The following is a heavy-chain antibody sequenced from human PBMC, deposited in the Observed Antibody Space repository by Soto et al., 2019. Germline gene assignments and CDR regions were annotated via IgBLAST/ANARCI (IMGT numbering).Heavy chain of an antibody. CDR2: SIPIQGRA. D-gene: IGHD3-16*01. Sequence: QVQLVQSGAEVKRPGSSVKVSCEASGGTFTSYIFTWVRQAPVQGLEWMGRSIPIQGRADYALTFQDRVTMTADKSTNTVYTDLRSLRPDDTAISYCANSLVLVDHASMDVWGKGTTVTASS. CDR3: ANSLVLVDHASMDV. CDR1: GGTFTSYI. J-gene: IGHJ6*03. V-gene: IGHV1-69*02.